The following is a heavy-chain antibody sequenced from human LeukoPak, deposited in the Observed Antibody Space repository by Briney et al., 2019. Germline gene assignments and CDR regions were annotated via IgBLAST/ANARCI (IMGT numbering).Heavy chain of an antibody. J-gene: IGHJ4*02. CDR3: AKDLTLATAISFDY. CDR1: GFTFSSYA. Sequence: GGSLRLSCAASGFTFSSYAMSWVRQAPGKGLEWVSAISGSGGITYYADSVKGRFTISRDNSKNTLYLQMNSLRAEDTAVYYCAKDLTLATAISFDYWGQGTLVTVSS. CDR2: ISGSGGIT. D-gene: IGHD2-21*02. V-gene: IGHV3-23*01.